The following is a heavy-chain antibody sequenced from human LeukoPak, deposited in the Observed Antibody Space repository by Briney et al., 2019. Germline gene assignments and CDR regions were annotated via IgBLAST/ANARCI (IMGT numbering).Heavy chain of an antibody. J-gene: IGHJ5*02. V-gene: IGHV4-59*12. CDR1: GGSISSYY. CDR2: IYYSGST. CDR3: ARGHSITIFGVVIRNNWFDP. D-gene: IGHD3-3*01. Sequence: SETLSLTCTVSGGSISSYYWSWIRQPPGKGLEWVGYIYYSGSTNYNPSLKSRVTISVDTSKNQFSLKLSSVTAADTAVYYCARGHSITIFGVVIRNNWFDPWGQGTLVTVSS.